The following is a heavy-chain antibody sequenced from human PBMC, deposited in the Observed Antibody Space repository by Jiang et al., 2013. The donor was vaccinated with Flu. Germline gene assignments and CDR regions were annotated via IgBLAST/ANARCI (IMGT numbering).Heavy chain of an antibody. CDR3: AINAARFGYS. V-gene: IGHV3-33*03. D-gene: IGHD3-10*01. J-gene: IGHJ4*02. CDR1: GFAFRRYG. CDR2: VWFDGSKA. Sequence: GRSLRLSCVASGFAFRRYGMHWVRQAPGKGLEWAAVVWFDGSKAFYEESVRGRFTISRDNSKNTTYLHMDRLRAEDTSMYYCAINAARFGYSWGRGTLVSVSS.